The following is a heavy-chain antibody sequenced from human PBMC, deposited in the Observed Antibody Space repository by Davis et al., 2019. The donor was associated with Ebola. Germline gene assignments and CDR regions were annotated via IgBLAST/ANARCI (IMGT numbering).Heavy chain of an antibody. CDR3: ARDYLFAFDS. V-gene: IGHV3-48*02. J-gene: IGHJ4*02. D-gene: IGHD3-16*02. CDR1: GFTFTSYS. CDR2: INTRGDAR. Sequence: PGGSLRLSCVTSGFTFTSYSFNWVRQTPGKGPEWIAHINTRGDARVYADSVKGRFTISRDDATNSLSLQMDALKYEDTAVYYCARDYLFAFDSWGQGTPVTVSS.